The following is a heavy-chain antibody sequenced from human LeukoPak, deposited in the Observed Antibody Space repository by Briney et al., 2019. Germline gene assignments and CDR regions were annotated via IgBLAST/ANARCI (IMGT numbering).Heavy chain of an antibody. D-gene: IGHD3-10*01. J-gene: IGHJ4*02. CDR1: GYTFTDYL. CDR3: ARDKLWFGEFPFDN. Sequence: ASVKVSCKPTGYTFTDYLINWVRQAPAQGLEWVGSISTKNGYTKLAQKFQGRVAMTKDTSANTIYMDLKSLTFDDTAVYYCARDKLWFGEFPFDNWGQGTLVSVSS. CDR2: ISTKNGYT. V-gene: IGHV1-18*01.